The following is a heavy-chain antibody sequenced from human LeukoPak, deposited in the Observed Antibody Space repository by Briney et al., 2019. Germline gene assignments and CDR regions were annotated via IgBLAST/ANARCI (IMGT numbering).Heavy chain of an antibody. D-gene: IGHD6-13*01. CDR3: ARYLGGYSSSWYSVPNWFDP. Sequence: SETLCLTCTVSGGSISSSSYYWGWIRQPPGKGLEWIGSIYYSGSTYYNPSLKSRVTISVDTSKNQFSLKLSSVTAADTAVYYCARYLGGYSSSWYSVPNWFDPWGQGTLVTVSS. CDR1: GGSISSSSYY. V-gene: IGHV4-39*01. CDR2: IYYSGST. J-gene: IGHJ5*02.